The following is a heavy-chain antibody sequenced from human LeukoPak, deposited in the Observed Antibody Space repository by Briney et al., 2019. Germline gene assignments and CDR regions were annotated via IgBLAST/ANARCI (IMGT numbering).Heavy chain of an antibody. D-gene: IGHD4-23*01. Sequence: SSETLSLTCTVSGGSISSYYWSWTRQPPGKGLEWIGYIHYSGSTNYNPSLKSRVTMSLDTSKNQFSLKLSSVTAADTAVYYCAGDYGSNNSWGQGTLVTVSS. V-gene: IGHV4-59*01. J-gene: IGHJ4*02. CDR3: AGDYGSNNS. CDR2: IHYSGST. CDR1: GGSISSYY.